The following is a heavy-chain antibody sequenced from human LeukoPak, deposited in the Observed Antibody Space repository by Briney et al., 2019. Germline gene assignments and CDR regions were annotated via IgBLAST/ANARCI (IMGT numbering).Heavy chain of an antibody. CDR3: ARDLFDFYTWGSYGSFDI. D-gene: IGHD3-16*01. V-gene: IGHV3-48*03. CDR2: ISTSGNTR. J-gene: IGHJ3*02. CDR1: GFTFSSYE. Sequence: GGSLRLSCAASGFTFSSYEMNRVRQAPGKGLEWVSYISTSGNTRYYADSVKGRFTISRDNAKNSLYLQMNSLRAEDTAVYYCARDLFDFYTWGSYGSFDIWGQGTMVTVSS.